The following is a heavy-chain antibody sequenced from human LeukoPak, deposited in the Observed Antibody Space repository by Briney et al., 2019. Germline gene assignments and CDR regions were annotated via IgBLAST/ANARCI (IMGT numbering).Heavy chain of an antibody. CDR1: GGTFSSYA. CDR2: IIPILGIA. CDR3: ARDPDLYYYSSGYRPPYYYGMDV. J-gene: IGHJ6*02. Sequence: ASVKVSCKASGGTFSSYAISWVRQAPGQGLEWMGRIIPILGIANYAQKFQGRVTITADESTSTAYMELSSLRSEDTAVYYCARDPDLYYYSSGYRPPYYYGMDVWGQGTTVTVCS. D-gene: IGHD3-22*01. V-gene: IGHV1-69*04.